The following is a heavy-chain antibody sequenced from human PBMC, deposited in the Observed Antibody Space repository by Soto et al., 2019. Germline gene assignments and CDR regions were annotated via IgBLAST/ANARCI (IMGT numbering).Heavy chain of an antibody. Sequence: GGSLRLSCAASGFTFSSYAMSWVRQAPGKGLEWVSAISGSGGSTYYADSVKGRFTISRDNSKNTLYLQMNSLRAEDTAVYYCAKHKEDITMIVVVTYFDYWGQGTLVTVSS. J-gene: IGHJ4*02. CDR2: ISGSGGST. V-gene: IGHV3-23*01. D-gene: IGHD3-22*01. CDR3: AKHKEDITMIVVVTYFDY. CDR1: GFTFSSYA.